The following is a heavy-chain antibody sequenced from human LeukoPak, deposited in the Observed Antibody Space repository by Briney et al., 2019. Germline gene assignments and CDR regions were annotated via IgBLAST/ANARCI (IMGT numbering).Heavy chain of an antibody. Sequence: GRSLRLSCAASGFTFSSYGMHWVRQAPGKGLEWVAVISYDGSNKYYADSVKGRFTISRDNSKNTLYLQMNSLRAEDTAVYYCASTNGGLFDYWGQGTLVTVSS. CDR1: GFTFSSYG. D-gene: IGHD4-23*01. CDR2: ISYDGSNK. CDR3: ASTNGGLFDY. J-gene: IGHJ4*02. V-gene: IGHV3-30*03.